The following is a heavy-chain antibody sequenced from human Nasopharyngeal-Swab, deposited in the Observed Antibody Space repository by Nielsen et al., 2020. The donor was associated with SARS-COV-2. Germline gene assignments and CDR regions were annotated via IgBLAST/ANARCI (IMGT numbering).Heavy chain of an antibody. V-gene: IGHV3-21*01. CDR1: GFAFSNYG. Sequence: GGSLRLSCAASGFAFSNYGMHWVRQAPGKGLEWVSSISSSSSYIYYADSVKGRFTISRDNAKNSLYLQMNSLRAEDTAVYYCARDGLDYDFWSAYFMDVWGQGTTVTVSS. D-gene: IGHD3-3*01. CDR3: ARDGLDYDFWSAYFMDV. J-gene: IGHJ6*02. CDR2: ISSSSSYI.